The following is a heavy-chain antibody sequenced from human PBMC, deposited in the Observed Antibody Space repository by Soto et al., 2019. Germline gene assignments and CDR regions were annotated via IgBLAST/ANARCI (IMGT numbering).Heavy chain of an antibody. CDR2: IDTSGHST. Sequence: GGSLRLSCEASGFVFTNFWMHWVRHVPGKGLVWVARIDTSGHSTNYAESVKGRFTISRDNAKNTVSLQMNSLRVEDTGVYYCAKDSWSSDLWSQGAQVTVSS. CDR1: GFVFTNFW. CDR3: AKDSWSSDL. J-gene: IGHJ5*02. V-gene: IGHV3-74*01.